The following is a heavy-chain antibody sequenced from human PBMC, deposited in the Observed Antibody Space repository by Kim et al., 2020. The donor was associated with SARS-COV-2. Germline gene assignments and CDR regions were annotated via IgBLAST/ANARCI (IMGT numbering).Heavy chain of an antibody. CDR1: GFTFTDYW. J-gene: IGHJ4*02. CDR3: TRFRPRGYFDY. Sequence: GGSLRLSCAASGFTFTDYWMTWVRQAPGKGLEWVANIRQDESQKYYVDSVKGRFTISRDNAKNSLYLQMNSLRAEDTAMYYCTRFRPRGYFDYWGQGSRVTVSS. CDR2: IRQDESQK. V-gene: IGHV3-7*01.